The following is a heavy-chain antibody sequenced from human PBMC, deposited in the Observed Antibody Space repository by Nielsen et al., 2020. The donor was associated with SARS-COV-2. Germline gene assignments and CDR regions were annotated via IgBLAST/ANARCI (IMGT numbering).Heavy chain of an antibody. CDR3: ARVIAAAGGYYYYGMDV. D-gene: IGHD6-13*01. J-gene: IGHJ6*02. Sequence: GGSLRLSCAASGFTFSSYAMSWVRQAPGKGLEWVSVIYSGGSTYYADSVKGRFTISRDNSKNTLYLQMNSLRAEDTAVYYCARVIAAAGGYYYYGMDVWGQGTTVTVSS. CDR1: GFTFSSYA. V-gene: IGHV3-66*01. CDR2: IYSGGST.